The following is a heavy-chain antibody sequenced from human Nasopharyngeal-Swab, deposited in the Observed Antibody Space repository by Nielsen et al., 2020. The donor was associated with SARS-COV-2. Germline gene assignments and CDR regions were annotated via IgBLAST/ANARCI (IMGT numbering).Heavy chain of an antibody. D-gene: IGHD4-17*01. CDR3: AKDKPHDHGDYVDAFDI. V-gene: IGHV3-7*03. J-gene: IGHJ3*02. Sequence: VRQAPGKGLEWVANIKQDGSEKYYVDSVKGRFTISRDNSKNTLYLQMNSLRAEDTAVYYCAKDKPHDHGDYVDAFDIWGQGTMVTVSS. CDR2: IKQDGSEK.